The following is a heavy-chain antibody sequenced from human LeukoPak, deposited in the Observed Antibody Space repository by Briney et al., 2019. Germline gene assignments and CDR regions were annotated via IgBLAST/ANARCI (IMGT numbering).Heavy chain of an antibody. CDR3: ARDVEMAI. D-gene: IGHD5-24*01. CDR1: GGSISSYY. J-gene: IGHJ3*02. V-gene: IGHV4-4*07. CDR2: IYTSGSA. Sequence: TPSETLSLTCTVSGGSISSYYWSWIRQPAGKGLEWIGRIYTSGSAHYNPSLKSRSPISVGKSKNQFFLKLSSVTPPDPALLYCARDVEMAIWGQGTMVTVSS.